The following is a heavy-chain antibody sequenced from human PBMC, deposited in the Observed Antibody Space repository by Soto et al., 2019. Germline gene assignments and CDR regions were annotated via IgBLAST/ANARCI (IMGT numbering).Heavy chain of an antibody. CDR3: ARDPRGDYDTAAYFDS. Sequence: VQLVESGGGVVQPGRSLRLSCEASGFTFTGYAMHWVRQAPGKGLEWVAITSFDERYKFYAASVKGRFTISRDKSKNTLYLQMDSLSPEDTARYFCARDPRGDYDTAAYFDSWGQGALVIVSS. D-gene: IGHD3-22*01. J-gene: IGHJ4*02. CDR1: GFTFTGYA. CDR2: TSFDERYK. V-gene: IGHV3-30*04.